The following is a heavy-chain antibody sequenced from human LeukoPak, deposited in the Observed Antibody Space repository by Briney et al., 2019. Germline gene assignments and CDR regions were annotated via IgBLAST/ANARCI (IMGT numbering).Heavy chain of an antibody. V-gene: IGHV3-23*01. D-gene: IGHD3-10*01. J-gene: IGHJ6*02. CDR1: GFTFSSYW. CDR2: ISGSGGST. CDR3: AKDRGITMVRGVLGSYYGMDV. Sequence: GGSLRLSCAASGFTFSSYWMSWVRQAPGKGLEWVSAISGSGGSTYYADSVKGRFTISRDNSKNTPYLQMNSLRAEDTAVYYCAKDRGITMVRGVLGSYYGMDVWGQGTTVTVSS.